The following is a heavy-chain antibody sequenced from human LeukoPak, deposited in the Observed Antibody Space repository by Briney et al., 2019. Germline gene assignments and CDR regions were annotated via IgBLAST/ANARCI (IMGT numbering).Heavy chain of an antibody. J-gene: IGHJ3*02. CDR3: ARDKGVGSGDAFDI. CDR1: GGSISSYY. Sequence: ASETLSLTCTVSGGSISSYYWSWIRQPPGKGLEWIGYIYYSGSTNYNPSLKSRVTISVDTSKNQFSLKLSSVTAADTAVYYCARDKGVGSGDAFDIWGQGTMVTVSS. V-gene: IGHV4-59*01. CDR2: IYYSGST. D-gene: IGHD6-19*01.